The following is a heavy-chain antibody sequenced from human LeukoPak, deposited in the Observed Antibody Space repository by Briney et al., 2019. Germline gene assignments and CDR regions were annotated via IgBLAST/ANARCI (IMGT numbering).Heavy chain of an antibody. CDR3: AKDEKVVPAASFDY. J-gene: IGHJ4*02. Sequence: GGSLRLSCAASGFTFSSYAMGWVRQAPGKGLEWVSAISGSGGSTYYADSVKGRFTISRDNSKNTLYLQMNSLRAEDTAVYYCAKDEKVVPAASFDYWGQGTLVTVSS. V-gene: IGHV3-23*01. CDR1: GFTFSSYA. D-gene: IGHD2-2*01. CDR2: ISGSGGST.